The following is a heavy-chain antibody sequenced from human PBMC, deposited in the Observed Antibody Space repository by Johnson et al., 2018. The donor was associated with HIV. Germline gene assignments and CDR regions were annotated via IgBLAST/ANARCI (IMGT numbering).Heavy chain of an antibody. CDR3: AKDGGARGSSWYEGVFDI. V-gene: IGHV3-30*18. J-gene: IGHJ3*02. D-gene: IGHD6-13*01. Sequence: QVQLVESGGGVVQPGRSLRLSCAASGFTFSSYGMHWVRQAPGKGLEWLAVISYDGSNKYYADSVKGRFTISRANSKNTLYLQINSLRAEDTAVYYCAKDGGARGSSWYEGVFDIWGQGTMAIVSS. CDR2: ISYDGSNK. CDR1: GFTFSSYG.